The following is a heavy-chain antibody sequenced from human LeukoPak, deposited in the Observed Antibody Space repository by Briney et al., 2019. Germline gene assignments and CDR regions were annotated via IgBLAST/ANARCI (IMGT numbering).Heavy chain of an antibody. D-gene: IGHD3-10*01. V-gene: IGHV3-49*04. CDR1: GFTFGDYA. J-gene: IGHJ6*03. CDR2: IRSKAYGGTT. Sequence: GGSLRLSCTASGFTFGDYAMSWVRQAPGKGLEWVGFIRSKAYGGTTEYAASVKGRFTISRDDSKSIAYLQMNSLKTEDTAVYYCTRTPYYYGSGSYVGSDYYYYYYMDVWGKGTTVTISS. CDR3: TRTPYYYGSGSYVGSDYYYYYYMDV.